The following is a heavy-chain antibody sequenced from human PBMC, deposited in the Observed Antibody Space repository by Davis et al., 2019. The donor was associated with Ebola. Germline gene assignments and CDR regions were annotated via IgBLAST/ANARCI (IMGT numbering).Heavy chain of an antibody. CDR1: GFTFSNYA. CDR3: AKDVSAHSSGYYYGD. CDR2: VSGSGLNT. V-gene: IGHV3-23*01. Sequence: GESLKISCAASGFTFSNYAMAWVRQAPGKGLEWVSGVSGSGLNTYHADSVKGRFTISRDNSNNTLYLQMNSLRAEDTATYYCAKDVSAHSSGYYYGDCGQGTLVTVSS. J-gene: IGHJ4*02. D-gene: IGHD3-22*01.